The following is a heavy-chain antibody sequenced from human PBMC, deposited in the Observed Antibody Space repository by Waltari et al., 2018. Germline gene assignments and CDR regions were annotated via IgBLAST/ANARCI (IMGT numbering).Heavy chain of an antibody. CDR1: GYSISSGYY. CDR3: ARDRLAYCGGDCYPGVFDY. J-gene: IGHJ4*02. CDR2: IYHSGST. D-gene: IGHD2-21*02. V-gene: IGHV4-38-2*02. Sequence: QVQLQESGPGLVKPSETLSLTCTVSGYSISSGYYWGWIRPPPGKGLEWIGSIYHSGSTYYNPSLKSRVTISVDTSKNQFSLKLSSVTAADTAVYYCARDRLAYCGGDCYPGVFDYWGQGTLVTVSS.